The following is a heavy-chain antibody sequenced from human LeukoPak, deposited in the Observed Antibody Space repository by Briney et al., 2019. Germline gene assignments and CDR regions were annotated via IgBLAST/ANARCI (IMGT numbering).Heavy chain of an antibody. J-gene: IGHJ4*02. CDR2: IYYSGST. Sequence: SETLSLTCTVSGGSISSYYWSWIRQPPGKGLEWIGYIYYSGSTYYNPSLKSRVTISVDTSKNQFSLKMSSVTAADTAVYYCARDWATVTELDYWGQGTLVTVSS. CDR1: GGSISSYY. D-gene: IGHD4-17*01. CDR3: ARDWATVTELDY. V-gene: IGHV4-59*04.